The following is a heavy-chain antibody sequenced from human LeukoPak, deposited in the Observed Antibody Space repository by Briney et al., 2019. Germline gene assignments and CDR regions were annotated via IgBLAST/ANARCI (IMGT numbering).Heavy chain of an antibody. J-gene: IGHJ4*02. D-gene: IGHD3-22*01. Sequence: PGGSLRLSCAASGFTFRSYGMHWVRQAPGKGLEWVAVIWYDGSNKYYADSVKGRFTISRDNSKNTLYLQMNSLRAEDTAVYYCAKGDLGYYDSSGYEFDYWGQGTLITVSS. CDR3: AKGDLGYYDSSGYEFDY. CDR2: IWYDGSNK. CDR1: GFTFRSYG. V-gene: IGHV3-33*06.